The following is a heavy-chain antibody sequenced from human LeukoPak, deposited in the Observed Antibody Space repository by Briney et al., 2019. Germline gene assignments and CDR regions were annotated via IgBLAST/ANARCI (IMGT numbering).Heavy chain of an antibody. CDR2: ISGYNGYT. Sequence: ASVKVSCKASGYTHSSYGISWVRQAPGQGLEWMGWISGYNGYTQYAQKVQGRVTMTTDTSTSTAYMELRSLRSDDTAVYYCARDREGHQPPFYYYAMDVWGQGTTVTVSS. D-gene: IGHD2-2*01. V-gene: IGHV1-18*01. CDR3: ARDREGHQPPFYYYAMDV. J-gene: IGHJ6*02. CDR1: GYTHSSYG.